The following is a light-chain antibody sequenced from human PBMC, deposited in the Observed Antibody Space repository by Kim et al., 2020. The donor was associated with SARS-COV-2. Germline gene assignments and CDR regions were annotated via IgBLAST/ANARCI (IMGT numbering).Light chain of an antibody. CDR1: SSNIGSNT. CDR3: AAWDDSLNGWV. Sequence: QSVLTQPPSASGTPGQRVTISCSGRSSNIGSNTVNWYQQLPGTAPKLLIYTNNKRPSGVPDRFSGSKSGTSASLAISGLRSEDEADYYCAAWDDSLNGWVFGGGTQLTVL. CDR2: TNN. J-gene: IGLJ3*02. V-gene: IGLV1-44*01.